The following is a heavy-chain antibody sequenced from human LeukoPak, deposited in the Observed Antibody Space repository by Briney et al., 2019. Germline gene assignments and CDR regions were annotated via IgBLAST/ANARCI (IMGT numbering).Heavy chain of an antibody. D-gene: IGHD6-13*01. CDR2: ISSSSSTI. J-gene: IGHJ4*02. CDR3: ARDEHIAAAVLDY. CDR1: GFTFSSYS. Sequence: GGSLRLSCAASGFTFSSYSMNWVRQAPGKGLEWVSYISSSSSTIYYADSVKGRFTISRDNAKNSLYLQMNSLRAEDTAVYYCARDEHIAAAVLDYWGQGTLVTVSS. V-gene: IGHV3-48*04.